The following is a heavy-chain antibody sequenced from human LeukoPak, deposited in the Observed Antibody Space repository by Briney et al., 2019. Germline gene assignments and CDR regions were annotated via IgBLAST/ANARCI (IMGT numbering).Heavy chain of an antibody. V-gene: IGHV3-23*01. D-gene: IGHD6-19*01. CDR2: ISGSGGST. CDR1: GFTVSSNY. Sequence: GGSLRLSCAASGFTVSSNYMSWVRQAPGKGLEWVSAISGSGGSTYYADSVKGRFTISRDNSKNTLYLQMNSLRAEDTAVYYCAKVGYSSGWYGIDYWGQGTLVTVSS. J-gene: IGHJ4*02. CDR3: AKVGYSSGWYGIDY.